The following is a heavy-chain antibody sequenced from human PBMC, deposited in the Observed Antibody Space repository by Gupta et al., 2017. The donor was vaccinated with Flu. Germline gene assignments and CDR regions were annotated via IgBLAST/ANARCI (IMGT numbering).Heavy chain of an antibody. D-gene: IGHD6-6*01. CDR3: ARAARSGNSSSSLNWFDP. J-gene: IGHJ5*02. V-gene: IGHV4-34*01. CDR1: GGSFSGYY. CDR2: INHSGST. Sequence: TCAVYGGSFSGYYWSWIRQPPGKGLEWIGEINHSGSTNYNPSLKSRVTISVDTSKNQFSLKLSSVTAADTAVYYCARAARSGNSSSSLNWFDPGGQGTLVTVSS.